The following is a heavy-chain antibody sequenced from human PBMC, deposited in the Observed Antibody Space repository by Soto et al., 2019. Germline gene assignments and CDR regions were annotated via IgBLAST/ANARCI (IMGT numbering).Heavy chain of an antibody. CDR3: ARGGVSTRTFDY. Sequence: LGEALKISCKVSGYTFAGYWIAWVRQMPGKGLELMGIIYPSDSDTRYRPSFQGQVTISADKSISSAYLQWSSLRASDTAMYYCARGGVSTRTFDYWGQGTPVTVSS. V-gene: IGHV5-51*01. CDR2: IYPSDSDT. D-gene: IGHD3-3*01. J-gene: IGHJ4*02. CDR1: GYTFAGYW.